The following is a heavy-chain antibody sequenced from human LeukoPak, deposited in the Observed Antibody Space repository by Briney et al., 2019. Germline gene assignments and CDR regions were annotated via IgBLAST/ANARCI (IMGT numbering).Heavy chain of an antibody. CDR1: GFTVSSNY. CDR3: ARDSYRARVYDY. V-gene: IGHV3-53*01. Sequence: GGSLRLSCAASGFTVSSNYMSWVRQAPGKGLEWVSVIYSGGSSYYADSVKGRFTISRDNSKNTLYLQMNSLRAEDTAVYYCARDSYRARVYDYWGQGTLVTVSS. D-gene: IGHD3-16*02. J-gene: IGHJ4*02. CDR2: IYSGGSS.